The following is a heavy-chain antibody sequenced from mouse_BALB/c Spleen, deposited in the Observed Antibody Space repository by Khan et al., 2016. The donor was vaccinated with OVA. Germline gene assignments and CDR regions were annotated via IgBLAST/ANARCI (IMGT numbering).Heavy chain of an antibody. V-gene: IGHV1-4*01. Sequence: VQLQQSGAELARPGASVKMSRKASGYTFTSYTMHWVKQRPGQGLEWIGNINPTSGYTKYNQKFKDKATLTADKSSSTAYMQLSSRTSEDSAVDYCAKTHERWGQGTTLTVSS. CDR2: INPTSGYT. CDR1: GYTFTSYT. CDR3: AKTHER. J-gene: IGHJ2*01.